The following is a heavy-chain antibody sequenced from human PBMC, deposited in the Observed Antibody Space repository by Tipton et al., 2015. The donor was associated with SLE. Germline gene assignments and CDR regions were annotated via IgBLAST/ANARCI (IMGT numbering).Heavy chain of an antibody. D-gene: IGHD3-9*01. CDR2: INYSGST. CDR1: GGPFSGYF. CDR3: ARQYYDVLTDCPWFDP. J-gene: IGHJ5*02. V-gene: IGHV4-34*01. Sequence: TLSLTCAVPGGPFSGYFWSWIRQPPGKGLEWIGEINYSGSTNYNPSLKSRVTISIDTSKNHFSLQLTSVTAADTALYYCARQYYDVLTDCPWFDPWGQGTLVTVSS.